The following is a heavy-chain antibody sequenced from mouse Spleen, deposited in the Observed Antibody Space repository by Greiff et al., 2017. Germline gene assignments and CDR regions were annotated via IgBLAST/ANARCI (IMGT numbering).Heavy chain of an antibody. CDR3: ARQYYGSGHAMDY. V-gene: IGHV5-9-3*01. CDR2: ISSGGSYT. CDR1: GFTFSSYA. J-gene: IGHJ4*01. D-gene: IGHD1-1*01. Sequence: EVKLVESGGGLVKPGGSLKLSCAASGFTFSSYAMSWVRQTPEKRLEWVATISSGGSYTYYPDSVKGRFTISRDNAKNTLYLQMSSLRSEDTAMYYCARQYYGSGHAMDYWGQGTSVTVSS.